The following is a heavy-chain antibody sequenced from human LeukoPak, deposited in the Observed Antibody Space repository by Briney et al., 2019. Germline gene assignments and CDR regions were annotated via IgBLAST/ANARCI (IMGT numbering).Heavy chain of an antibody. CDR1: GFTFSSYA. Sequence: GGSLRLSCAASGFTFSSYAMHWVRQAPGKGLEWVAVISYDGSNKYYADSVKGRFTISRDNSKNTLYLQMNSLRAEDTAVYYCARSRDFWSGYYDGYGMDVWGRGTTVTVSS. D-gene: IGHD3-3*01. J-gene: IGHJ6*02. V-gene: IGHV3-30*04. CDR3: ARSRDFWSGYYDGYGMDV. CDR2: ISYDGSNK.